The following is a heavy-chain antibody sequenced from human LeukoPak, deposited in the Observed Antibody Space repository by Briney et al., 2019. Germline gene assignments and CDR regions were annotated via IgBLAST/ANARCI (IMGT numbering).Heavy chain of an antibody. CDR2: IYPGDSDT. J-gene: IGHJ4*02. V-gene: IGHV5-51*01. CDR1: GYSFTSYW. Sequence: GESLKISCKGSGYSFTSYWIGWVRQMPGKGLEWMGIIYPGDSDTRYSPSFQGQVTISADKSISTAYLQWSSLKASDTAMYYCARTDPNSSSWYGGGFDYWGQGTLVTVSS. D-gene: IGHD6-13*01. CDR3: ARTDPNSSSWYGGGFDY.